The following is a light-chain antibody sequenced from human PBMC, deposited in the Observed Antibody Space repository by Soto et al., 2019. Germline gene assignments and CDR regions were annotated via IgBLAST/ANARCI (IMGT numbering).Light chain of an antibody. CDR1: QSISNW. V-gene: IGKV1-5*01. J-gene: IGKJ2*01. Sequence: DIQMTQFPSTLSAFVGDRVTITCRASQSISNWMAWYQQKPGKAPKLLIYDASNLESGVPSRFSGSGSGTEFTLTISSLQPEDFATYYCQQDSSYLYIFGQGTKLEIK. CDR2: DAS. CDR3: QQDSSYLYI.